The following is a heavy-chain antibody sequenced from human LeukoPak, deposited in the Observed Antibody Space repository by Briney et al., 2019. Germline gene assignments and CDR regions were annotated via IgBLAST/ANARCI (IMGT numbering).Heavy chain of an antibody. J-gene: IGHJ4*02. CDR1: GFIFRDYW. D-gene: IGHD3-10*01. CDR2: IEPDGSGK. Sequence: GGCLRLSCAASGFIFRDYWMSWVRQAPGKGVEWVADIEPDGSGKTYVESVTGRFTISRDNAQQSLYLQMDTLTAEDTAVYYCVTSWVRQQRDFWGQGTLVTVSS. CDR3: VTSWVRQQRDF. V-gene: IGHV3-7*01.